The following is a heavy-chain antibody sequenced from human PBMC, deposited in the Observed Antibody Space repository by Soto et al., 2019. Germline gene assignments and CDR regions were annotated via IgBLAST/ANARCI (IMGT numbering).Heavy chain of an antibody. J-gene: IGHJ4*02. CDR2: IYYSGST. V-gene: IGHV4-39*02. CDR3: ARDKSGSYDY. D-gene: IGHD1-26*01. CDR1: GGSISSSSYY. Sequence: SGTLSLTCPVSGGSISSSSYYWGWIRQPPGKGLEWIGSIYYSGSTYYNPSLKSRVTISVDTSKNQFSLKLSSVTAADTAVYYCARDKSGSYDYWGQGTLVTVSS.